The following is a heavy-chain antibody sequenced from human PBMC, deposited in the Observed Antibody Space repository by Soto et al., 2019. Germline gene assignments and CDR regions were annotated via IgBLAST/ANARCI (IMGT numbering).Heavy chain of an antibody. CDR1: GFTVSSYG. J-gene: IGHJ6*04. V-gene: IGHV3-30*03. CDR2: ISYDGSNK. Sequence: PGGALRLSCAASGFTVSSYGMHWVRQAPGKGLEWVAVISYDGSNKYYADSVKGRFTISRDNSKNTLYLQMNSLRAEDTAVYYCASREMDVWGKGTTVTVSS. CDR3: ASREMDV.